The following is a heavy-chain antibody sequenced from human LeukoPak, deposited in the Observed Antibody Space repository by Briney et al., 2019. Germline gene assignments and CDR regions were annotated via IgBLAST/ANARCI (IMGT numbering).Heavy chain of an antibody. V-gene: IGHV1-2*02. CDR1: GYTFTGYY. Sequence: ASVKVSCKASGYTFTGYYMHWVRQAPGRGLEWMGWINPNSGGTNYAQTFQGRVTMTRDTSISTAYMELSRLRSDDTAVYYCARVGGSSGWTNFDYWGQGTLVTVSS. J-gene: IGHJ4*02. CDR2: INPNSGGT. CDR3: ARVGGSSGWTNFDY. D-gene: IGHD6-19*01.